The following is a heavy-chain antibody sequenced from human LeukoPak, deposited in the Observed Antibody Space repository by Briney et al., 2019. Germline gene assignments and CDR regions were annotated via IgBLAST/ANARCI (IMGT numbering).Heavy chain of an antibody. D-gene: IGHD3-10*01. CDR3: AKLYEELFTPLFDY. Sequence: GGSLRLSCAASGFTFSSSWMSWVRQAPGKGLEWVSAISGSGGSTYYADSVKGRFTISRDNSKNTLYLQMNSLRAEDTAVYYCAKLYEELFTPLFDYWGQGTLVTVSS. CDR1: GFTFSSSW. J-gene: IGHJ4*02. CDR2: ISGSGGST. V-gene: IGHV3-23*01.